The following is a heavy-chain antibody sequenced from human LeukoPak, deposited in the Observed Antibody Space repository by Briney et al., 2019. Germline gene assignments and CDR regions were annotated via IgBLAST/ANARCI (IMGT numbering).Heavy chain of an antibody. J-gene: IGHJ5*02. V-gene: IGHV3-30*18. CDR1: GFTFSSYG. CDR2: ISYDGSNK. CDR3: AKGSENWFDP. Sequence: PGGSLRLSCAASGFTFSSYGMHWVRQAPGKGLEWVAVISYDGSNKYYAYSVKGRFTISRDNSKNTLYLQMNSLRAEDTAVYYCAKGSENWFDPWGRGTLVTVSS.